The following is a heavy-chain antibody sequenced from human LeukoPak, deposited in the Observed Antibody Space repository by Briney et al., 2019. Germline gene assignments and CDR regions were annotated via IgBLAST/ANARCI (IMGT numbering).Heavy chain of an antibody. CDR3: ARQLGYCSSTSCYADKVDY. J-gene: IGHJ4*02. CDR1: GGSISSSSYY. V-gene: IGHV4-39*01. Sequence: SETLSLTCTVPGGSISSSSYYWGWIRQPPGKGLEWIGSICYSGSTYYNPSLKSRVTISVDTSKNQFSLKLSSVTAADTAVYYCARQLGYCSSTSCYADKVDYWGQGTLVTVSS. CDR2: ICYSGST. D-gene: IGHD2-2*01.